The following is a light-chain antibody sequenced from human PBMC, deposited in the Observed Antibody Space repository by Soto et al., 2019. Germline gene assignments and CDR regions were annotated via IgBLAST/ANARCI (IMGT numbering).Light chain of an antibody. CDR2: EVS. V-gene: IGLV2-14*01. CDR3: ISYTTSSTVL. Sequence: QSVLTQPASVSGSPGQSITISCTGTSSDVGSYKYVSWYQHYPGKAPKLIIYEVSNRPSGVSDRFSGSKSGNTAPLTISGLQAEDEADYYCISYTTSSTVLFGGGTKVTVL. J-gene: IGLJ2*01. CDR1: SSDVGSYKY.